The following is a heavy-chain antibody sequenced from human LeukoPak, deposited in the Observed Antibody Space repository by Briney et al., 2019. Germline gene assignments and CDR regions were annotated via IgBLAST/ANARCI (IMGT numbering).Heavy chain of an antibody. Sequence: GGSLRLSCAASGFTFSNYAMHWVRQAPGKGLEWVAVISYDGRNKYYADSVKGRFTISRDNSKNTLYLQMNSLRAEDTAVYYCARDYRESGSSNWFDPWGQGTLVTVSS. CDR1: GFTFSNYA. J-gene: IGHJ5*02. D-gene: IGHD1-26*01. CDR2: ISYDGRNK. V-gene: IGHV3-30*04. CDR3: ARDYRESGSSNWFDP.